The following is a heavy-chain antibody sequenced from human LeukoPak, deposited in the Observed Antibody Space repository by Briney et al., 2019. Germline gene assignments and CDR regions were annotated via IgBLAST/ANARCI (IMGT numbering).Heavy chain of an antibody. Sequence: GGSLRLSCIASGFTFSTYWMTWVRQAPGQGLEWVANIKPDGGEKYFVDSVKGRFTIYRDNAKNSLYLQMNSLRADDTAMYYCVRGSSGTVVRGVAWAWFDPWGQGTLVTVSS. CDR3: VRGSSGTVVRGVAWAWFDP. CDR1: GFTFSTYW. J-gene: IGHJ5*02. CDR2: IKPDGGEK. D-gene: IGHD3-10*01. V-gene: IGHV3-7*03.